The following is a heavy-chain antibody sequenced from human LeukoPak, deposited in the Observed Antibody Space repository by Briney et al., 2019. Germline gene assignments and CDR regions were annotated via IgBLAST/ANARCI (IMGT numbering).Heavy chain of an antibody. V-gene: IGHV1-2*04. D-gene: IGHD4-17*01. CDR2: INPNSGGT. CDR1: GYTFTGYY. Sequence: GASVKVSCKASGYTFTGYYMHWVRQAPGQGLEWMGWINPNSGGTNYAQKFQGWATMTRDTSISTAYMELSRLRSDDTAVYYCARARSTVTIDYWGQGTLVTVSS. CDR3: ARARSTVTIDY. J-gene: IGHJ4*02.